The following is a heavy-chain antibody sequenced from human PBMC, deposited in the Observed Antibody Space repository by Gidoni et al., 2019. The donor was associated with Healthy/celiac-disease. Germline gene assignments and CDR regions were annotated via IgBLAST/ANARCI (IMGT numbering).Heavy chain of an antibody. CDR3: AREGSYGSDAFDI. CDR1: GGSISSYY. V-gene: IGHV4-59*01. Sequence: QVQLQESGPGLVKPSETLSLTCTVSGGSISSYYWSWLRQPPGKGLEWIGYIYYSGSTNYNPSLKSRVTISVDTSKNQFSLKLSSVTAADTAVYYCAREGSYGSDAFDIWGQGTMVTVSS. J-gene: IGHJ3*02. CDR2: IYYSGST. D-gene: IGHD5-18*01.